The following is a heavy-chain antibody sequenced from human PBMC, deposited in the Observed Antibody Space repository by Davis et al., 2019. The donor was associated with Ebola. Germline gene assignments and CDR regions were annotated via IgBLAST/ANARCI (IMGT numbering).Heavy chain of an antibody. CDR1: GFTFSSYA. J-gene: IGHJ6*03. CDR3: ARYHSSSWYYYYYYMDV. Sequence: GESLKISCAASGFTFSSYAMHWVRQAPGKGLEWVAVISYDGSNKYYADSVKGRFTISRDNSKNTLYLQMNSLRAEDTAVYYCARYHSSSWYYYYYYMDVWGKGTTVTVSS. CDR2: ISYDGSNK. V-gene: IGHV3-30-3*01. D-gene: IGHD6-13*01.